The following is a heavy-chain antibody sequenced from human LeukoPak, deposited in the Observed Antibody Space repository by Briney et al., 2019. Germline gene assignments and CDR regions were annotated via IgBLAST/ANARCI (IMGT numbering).Heavy chain of an antibody. D-gene: IGHD3-22*01. CDR1: GFTFSNYA. Sequence: PGGSLRLSCAASGFTFSNYAMSWVRQTPGKGLEWVSAISGSAGNTYYADSVKGRFTISRDNSKNTLYLQMNSLRAEDTAVYYCAKDSHSSGYFDFSDAFDVWGQGTMVTVSS. CDR3: AKDSHSSGYFDFSDAFDV. J-gene: IGHJ3*01. V-gene: IGHV3-23*01. CDR2: ISGSAGNT.